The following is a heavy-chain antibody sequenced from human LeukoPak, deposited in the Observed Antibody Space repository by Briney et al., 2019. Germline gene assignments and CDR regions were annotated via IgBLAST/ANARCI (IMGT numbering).Heavy chain of an antibody. CDR1: GFTFSTYW. CDR3: ARDSAGNDY. Sequence: GGSLRLSRAASGFTFSTYWMSWVRQAPGKGLEWVANIKQDGSEKYYVDSVKGRFTISRDNAKNSLYLQMNSLRAEDTAMYYCARDSAGNDYWGQGTLVTVSS. CDR2: IKQDGSEK. J-gene: IGHJ4*02. V-gene: IGHV3-7*01. D-gene: IGHD6-13*01.